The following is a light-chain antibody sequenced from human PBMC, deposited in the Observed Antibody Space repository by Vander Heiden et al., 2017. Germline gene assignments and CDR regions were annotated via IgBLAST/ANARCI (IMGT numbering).Light chain of an antibody. CDR1: QSISSY. V-gene: IGKV1-39*01. CDR3: QQSYSTPPT. Sequence: DIQMTQSPSPLSASVRDRVTITCRASQSISSYLDWYQQKPGKAPKLLIYAASSLQSGVPSRFSGSGSGTDFTLTISSLQPEDFATYYCQQSYSTPPTFGEGTKVEIK. CDR2: AAS. J-gene: IGKJ4*01.